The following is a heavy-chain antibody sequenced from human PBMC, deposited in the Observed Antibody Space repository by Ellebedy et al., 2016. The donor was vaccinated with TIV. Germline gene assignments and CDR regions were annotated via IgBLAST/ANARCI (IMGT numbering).Heavy chain of an antibody. V-gene: IGHV5-10-1*01. CDR2: IDPSDSYT. CDR3: ARHSPVASCCYLTR. CDR1: GYSFTSYW. D-gene: IGHD2-2*01. Sequence: KVSXKGSGYSFTSYWISWVRQMPGKGLEWMGRIDPSDSYTNYSPSFQGHVTISADKSISTAYLQWSSLKASDTAMYYCARHSPVASCCYLTRWGQGTLVTVSS. J-gene: IGHJ4*02.